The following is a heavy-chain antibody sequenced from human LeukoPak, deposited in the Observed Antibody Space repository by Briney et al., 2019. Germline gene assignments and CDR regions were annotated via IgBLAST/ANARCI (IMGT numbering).Heavy chain of an antibody. CDR1: GFTLRSSA. D-gene: IGHD2-8*01. J-gene: IGHJ4*02. Sequence: GGSLRLSCAASGFTLRSSAMSWVRQAPGKGLEWVSVISGDGGTISYAASVRGRFTISRDNAKNTLFLQMSSLRAGDTALYYCAKELYGNPSGYWGQGTRVTVPS. CDR2: ISGDGGTI. CDR3: AKELYGNPSGY. V-gene: IGHV3-23*01.